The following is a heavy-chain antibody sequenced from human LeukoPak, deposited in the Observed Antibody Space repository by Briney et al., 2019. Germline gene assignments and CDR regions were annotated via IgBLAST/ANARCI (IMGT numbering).Heavy chain of an antibody. V-gene: IGHV1-2*02. CDR2: INPNSGGT. Sequence: ASVKVSCKASGYTFTGYYMHWVRQAPGQGLEWMGWINPNSGGTNYAQKFQGRVTMTRDTSISTAYMELSRLRSDDTAVYYCARVGGYYVLDYYMDVWGKGTTVTISS. CDR3: ARVGGYYVLDYYMDV. J-gene: IGHJ6*03. CDR1: GYTFTGYY. D-gene: IGHD3-22*01.